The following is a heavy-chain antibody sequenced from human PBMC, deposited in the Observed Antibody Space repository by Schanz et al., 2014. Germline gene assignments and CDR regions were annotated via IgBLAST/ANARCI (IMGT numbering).Heavy chain of an antibody. V-gene: IGHV3-7*04. D-gene: IGHD4-17*01. J-gene: IGHJ4*02. CDR3: SRDAVTSVLTPGFYY. CDR2: IKQDGSEK. Sequence: EVQLVESGGGLVQPGESLRLSCAASGFSFSNYWMSWVGQAPGKGLEWVANIKQDGSEKIYVDSVKGLFTISRDNAKKSLYLRMNSLRAEDTAVYFCSRDAVTSVLTPGFYYWGQGTLVTVSS. CDR1: GFSFSNYW.